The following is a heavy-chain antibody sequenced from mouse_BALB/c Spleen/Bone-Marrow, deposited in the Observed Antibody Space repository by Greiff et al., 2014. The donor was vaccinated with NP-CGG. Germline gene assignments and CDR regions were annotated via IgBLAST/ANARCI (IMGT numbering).Heavy chain of an antibody. J-gene: IGHJ2*01. V-gene: IGHV1S41*01. CDR3: AYYRYDVNY. CDR2: IAPGSGST. D-gene: IGHD2-14*01. CDR1: GYTFTSYW. Sequence: DLVKPGASVKLSFKASGYTFTSYWINWIKQRPGQGLEWIGRIAPGSGSTYYNEMFKGKAILTVDTSSSTAYIQLSSLSSEDSAVYFCAYYRYDVNYWGQGTTLTVSS.